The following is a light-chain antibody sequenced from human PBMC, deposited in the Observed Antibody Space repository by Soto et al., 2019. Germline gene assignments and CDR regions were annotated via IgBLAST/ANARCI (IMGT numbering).Light chain of an antibody. Sequence: QSALTQPASVSGSPGQSITISCTGTSSDVGGYNYVSWYQQHPGKAPKLMICEVSNRPSGVSNRFSGSKSGNTASLTISGLQAEDEDDYYCSSYTSSSTLYVFGTGTKVTVL. CDR2: EVS. J-gene: IGLJ1*01. CDR1: SSDVGGYNY. V-gene: IGLV2-14*01. CDR3: SSYTSSSTLYV.